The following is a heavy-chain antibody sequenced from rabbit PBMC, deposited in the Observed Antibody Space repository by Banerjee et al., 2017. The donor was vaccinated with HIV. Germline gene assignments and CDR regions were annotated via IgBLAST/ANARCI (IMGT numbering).Heavy chain of an antibody. D-gene: IGHD7-1*01. J-gene: IGHJ4*01. Sequence: QEQLEESGGDLVKPEGSLTLTCKASGFSLSSSYRICWVRQAPGKGLEWIACIYTGDGDTYFASWAKGRFAISITSSTTVTLQMTSLTAADTATYFCARDLTGVTGWNFNLWGQGTLVTVS. CDR2: IYTGDGDT. CDR3: ARDLTGVTGWNFNL. V-gene: IGHV1S45*01. CDR1: GFSLSSSYR.